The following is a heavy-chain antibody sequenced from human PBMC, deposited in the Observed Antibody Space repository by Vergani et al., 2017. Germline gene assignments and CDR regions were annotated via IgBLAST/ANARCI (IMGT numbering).Heavy chain of an antibody. CDR1: GFTFSSYG. Sequence: QVQLVESGGGVVQPGRSLRLSCAASGFTFSSYGMHWVRQAPGKGLEWVAVISYDGSNKYYADSVKGRFTISRDNSKNTLYLQMNSLRAEDTAVYYCAKVAAAGTYYYYGMDVWGQGTTVTVSS. CDR2: ISYDGSNK. CDR3: AKVAAAGTYYYYGMDV. D-gene: IGHD6-13*01. J-gene: IGHJ6*02. V-gene: IGHV3-30*18.